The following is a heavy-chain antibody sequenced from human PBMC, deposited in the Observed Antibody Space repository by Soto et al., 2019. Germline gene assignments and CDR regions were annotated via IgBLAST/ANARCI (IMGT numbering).Heavy chain of an antibody. D-gene: IGHD4-17*01. CDR2: IKSRSDGGTT. CDR1: GITFSKAW. J-gene: IGHJ6*02. Sequence: EVQLVESGGGLVKPGGSLTLSCAASGITFSKAWMNWFRQSPGKGREWVGRIKSRSDGGTTAYAAPVKGRFTISRDDSKDTLWLQMNSLKTEDPAVYYCTTNFYSDHGMDVWGQGTTVTVSS. V-gene: IGHV3-15*01. CDR3: TTNFYSDHGMDV.